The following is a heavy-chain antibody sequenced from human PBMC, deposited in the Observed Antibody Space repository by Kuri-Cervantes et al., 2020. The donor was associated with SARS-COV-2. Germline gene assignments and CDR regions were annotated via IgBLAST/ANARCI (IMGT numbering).Heavy chain of an antibody. V-gene: IGHV3-48*04. Sequence: GESLKISCEASGFTFSSCTVNWVRQAPGKGLEWVSYISSSGSTIYYADSVKGRFTISRDNAKNSLYLQMNSLRAEDTALYYCAKSPQYYYALDYWGQGTLVTVSS. D-gene: IGHD3-10*01. CDR2: ISSSGSTI. CDR1: GFTFSSCT. J-gene: IGHJ4*02. CDR3: AKSPQYYYALDY.